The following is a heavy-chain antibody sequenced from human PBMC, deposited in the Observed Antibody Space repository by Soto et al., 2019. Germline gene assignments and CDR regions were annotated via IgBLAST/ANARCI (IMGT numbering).Heavy chain of an antibody. J-gene: IGHJ5*02. CDR2: TYYRSKWYN. V-gene: IGHV6-1*01. CDR1: GDSVSSNSAA. D-gene: IGHD5-18*01. CDR3: ARGANTQLWLGWWFDP. Sequence: SQTLSLTCAISGDSVSSNSAAWNWIRQSPSRGLEWLGRTYYRSKWYNDYAVSVKSRMTINPDTSKNQFSLQLNSVTPEDTAVYYCARGANTQLWLGWWFDPWGQGTLVTVSS.